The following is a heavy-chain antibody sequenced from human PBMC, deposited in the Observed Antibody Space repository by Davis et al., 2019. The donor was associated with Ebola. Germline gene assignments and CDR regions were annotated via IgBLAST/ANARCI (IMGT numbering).Heavy chain of an antibody. V-gene: IGHV3-74*01. J-gene: IGHJ4*02. CDR3: ARTYGDYSSNFDY. Sequence: GESLKISCAASGFTFSNSWMHWVRQGPGKGLVWVSRINGDGDESNTNYADSVKGRFTISRDNSKNTLYLQMNSLRPEDTAVYLCARTYGDYSSNFDYWGQGILVTVSS. CDR1: GFTFSNSW. CDR2: INGDGDESNT. D-gene: IGHD4-17*01.